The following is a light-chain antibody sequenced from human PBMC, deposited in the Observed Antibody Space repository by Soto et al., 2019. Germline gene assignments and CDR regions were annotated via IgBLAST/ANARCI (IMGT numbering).Light chain of an antibody. CDR3: CSSGGSPTYV. Sequence: QSALTQPASVSGSPGQSITISCTGTSSNVGSYKLVSWYQQHPGKAPKLMIFEVNKRPSGVSNRFSGSKSGNTASLTISVLKGEDEADYYCCSSGGSPTYVFGPGTKLTVL. CDR1: SSNVGSYKL. CDR2: EVN. J-gene: IGLJ1*01. V-gene: IGLV2-23*02.